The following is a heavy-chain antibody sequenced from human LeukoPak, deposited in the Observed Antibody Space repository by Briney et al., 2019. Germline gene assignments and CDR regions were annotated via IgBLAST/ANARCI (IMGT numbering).Heavy chain of an antibody. CDR2: IKQDGSEK. D-gene: IGHD3-10*01. Sequence: PGGSLRLSCAASGFTFSSYWMSWVRQAPGKGLEWVANIKQDGSEKYYVDSVKGRFTISRDNAKNSLYLQMNSLRAEDTAVYYCARSRGVRGVILDYWDQGTLVTVSS. V-gene: IGHV3-7*01. J-gene: IGHJ4*02. CDR1: GFTFSSYW. CDR3: ARSRGVRGVILDY.